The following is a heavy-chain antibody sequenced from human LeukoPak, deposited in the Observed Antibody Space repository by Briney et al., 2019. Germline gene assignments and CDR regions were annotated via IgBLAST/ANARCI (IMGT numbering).Heavy chain of an antibody. D-gene: IGHD4-23*01. J-gene: IGHJ3*02. Sequence: PGGSLRLSCAASGFTFSSYSMNWVRQAPGKGLEWVSSISSSSSYIYYADSVKGRFTISRDNAKNSLYLQMNSLRAEDTAVYYCARASGSVATPGDAFDIWGQGTMVTVSS. V-gene: IGHV3-21*01. CDR1: GFTFSSYS. CDR2: ISSSSSYI. CDR3: ARASGSVATPGDAFDI.